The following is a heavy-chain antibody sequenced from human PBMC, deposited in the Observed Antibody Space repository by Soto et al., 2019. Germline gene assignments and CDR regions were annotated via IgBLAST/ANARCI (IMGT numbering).Heavy chain of an antibody. V-gene: IGHV3-11*01. CDR3: ARLAVAGTHYFDN. CDR2: ITHSGSII. D-gene: IGHD6-19*01. Sequence: QVQLVEAGGGLVKPGGSLRLSCAASGFSFSDYYMSRIRQAPGTGLECVSYITHSGSIIHYADSVKGRFTISRDNTKNTLYLQRNSLRAEDTAVYYCARLAVAGTHYFDNWGQGTLVTVSS. CDR1: GFSFSDYY. J-gene: IGHJ4*02.